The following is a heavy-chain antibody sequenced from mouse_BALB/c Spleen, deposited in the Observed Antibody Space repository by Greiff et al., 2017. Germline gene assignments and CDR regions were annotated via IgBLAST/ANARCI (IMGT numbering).Heavy chain of an antibody. Sequence: QVQLKESGAELARPGASVKLSCKASGYTFTSYWMQWVKHRPGQGLEWIGAIYPGDGDTRYTQKFKGKATLTADKSSSTAYMQLSSLASEDSAVYYCARDGYYWGQGTSVTVSS. D-gene: IGHD2-3*01. V-gene: IGHV1-87*01. CDR3: ARDGYY. J-gene: IGHJ4*01. CDR2: IYPGDGDT. CDR1: GYTFTSYW.